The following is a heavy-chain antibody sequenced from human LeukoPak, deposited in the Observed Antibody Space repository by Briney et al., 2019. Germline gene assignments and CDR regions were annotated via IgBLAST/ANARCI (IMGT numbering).Heavy chain of an antibody. V-gene: IGHV3-23*01. D-gene: IGHD3-22*01. Sequence: GVSLRLSCSASGFSFSSYTMTWVRQAPGKGPEWVSIISGGGYTTFYTGSVKGRFTVSRDNSKNTLYLQMNSLRVEDTAVYYCAKGLPYESRAYYDRLFDEWGQGTLVTVSS. CDR2: ISGGGYTT. J-gene: IGHJ4*02. CDR3: AKGLPYESRAYYDRLFDE. CDR1: GFSFSSYT.